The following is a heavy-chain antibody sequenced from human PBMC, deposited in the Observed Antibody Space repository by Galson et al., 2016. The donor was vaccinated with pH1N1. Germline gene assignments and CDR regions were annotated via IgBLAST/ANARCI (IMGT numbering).Heavy chain of an antibody. CDR2: ISWSSGSK. V-gene: IGHV3-9*01. Sequence: SLRLSCAASGFTFDDYAMHRVRQAPGKGLEWVSGISWSSGSKGYADSVKGRFTISRDNAKNSLYLQMNSLRTEDTAFYYCAKGQYGDYVPWLSIDYWGQGTLVSVSS. CDR3: AKGQYGDYVPWLSIDY. D-gene: IGHD4-17*01. CDR1: GFTFDDYA. J-gene: IGHJ4*02.